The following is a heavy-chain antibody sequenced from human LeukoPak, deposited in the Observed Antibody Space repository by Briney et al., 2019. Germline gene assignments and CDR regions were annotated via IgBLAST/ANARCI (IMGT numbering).Heavy chain of an antibody. V-gene: IGHV1-18*01. J-gene: IGHJ4*02. CDR3: ATGTYYSDTGGYPGDY. CDR2: ISAYNGNT. CDR1: GYTFTTYG. D-gene: IGHD3-22*01. Sequence: GASVKVSCKASGYTFTTYGISWVRQAPGQGLEWMGWISAYNGNTNYALKLQGRVTLTTDTSTSTAYMELTSLTSDDTAVYYCATGTYYSDTGGYPGDYWGQGTLVTVSS.